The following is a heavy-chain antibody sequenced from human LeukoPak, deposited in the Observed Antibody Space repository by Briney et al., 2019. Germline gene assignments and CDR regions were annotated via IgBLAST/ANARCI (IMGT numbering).Heavy chain of an antibody. Sequence: PGGSLRLSCAASGFTFSSYAMSWVRQAPGKGLEWISGISGSGGSTYYADSVKGRFTISRDNSKNTPYLQMNSLRVEDTAVYYCANDDYYDSSGQLDAFDIWGQGTMVTVSS. CDR3: ANDDYYDSSGQLDAFDI. D-gene: IGHD3-22*01. CDR2: ISGSGGST. CDR1: GFTFSSYA. J-gene: IGHJ3*02. V-gene: IGHV3-23*01.